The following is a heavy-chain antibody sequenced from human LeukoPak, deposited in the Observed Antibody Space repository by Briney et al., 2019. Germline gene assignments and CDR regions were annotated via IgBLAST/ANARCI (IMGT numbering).Heavy chain of an antibody. Sequence: SQTLSLTCTVSGGSISSGGYYWSWIRQHPGKGLEWIGYIYYSGSTYYNPSLKSRVTISVDTSKNQFSLKLSSVTAADTAVYYCARAKYDYGDYFPWFDPWGQGTLVTVSS. CDR1: GGSISSGGYY. CDR2: IYYSGST. CDR3: ARAKYDYGDYFPWFDP. J-gene: IGHJ5*02. D-gene: IGHD4-17*01. V-gene: IGHV4-31*03.